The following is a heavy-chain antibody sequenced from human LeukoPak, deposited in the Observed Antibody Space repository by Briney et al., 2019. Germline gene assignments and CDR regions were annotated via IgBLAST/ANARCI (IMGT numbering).Heavy chain of an antibody. CDR2: ISSSSSYI. D-gene: IGHD6-19*01. J-gene: IGHJ4*02. Sequence: GGSLRLSCAASGFTFSTYLMNWVRQAPGKGLEWVSSISSSSSYIYYADSVKGRFTISRDNAKNSLYLQMNSLRAEDTAVYYCARTVAGYFDYWGQGTLVTVSS. V-gene: IGHV3-21*01. CDR1: GFTFSTYL. CDR3: ARTVAGYFDY.